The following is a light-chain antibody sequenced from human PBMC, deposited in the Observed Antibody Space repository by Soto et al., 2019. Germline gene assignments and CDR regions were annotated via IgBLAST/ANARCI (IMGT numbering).Light chain of an antibody. CDR2: GAS. V-gene: IGKV3-20*01. J-gene: IGKJ1*01. CDR3: HQCCTFVWT. Sequence: QSTGTLSFVTGKSVDLCGRGSLKVSTNYLAWYQQKPGQAPRLLIYGASITATGIPDRFSGSESGTDFILTLTRQASEAFAAYYWHQCCTFVWTFGQGTKVDIK. CDR1: LKVSTNY.